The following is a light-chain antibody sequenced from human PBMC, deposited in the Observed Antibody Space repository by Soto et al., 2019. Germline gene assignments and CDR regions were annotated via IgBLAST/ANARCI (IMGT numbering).Light chain of an antibody. CDR3: QQRSNWPPTWT. CDR2: DAS. V-gene: IGKV3-11*01. Sequence: IVLTQSPATLSFSPGERGTLSCRACQSVSSYLAWYQQKPGQAPRLLIYDASNRATGIPARFSGSGSGTDFTLTISSLEPEDFAVYYCQQRSNWPPTWTFGQGTKV. J-gene: IGKJ1*01. CDR1: QSVSSY.